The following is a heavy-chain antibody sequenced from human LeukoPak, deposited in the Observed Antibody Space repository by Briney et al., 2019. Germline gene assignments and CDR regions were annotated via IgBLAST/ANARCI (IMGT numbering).Heavy chain of an antibody. Sequence: SETLSLTCTVSGGSISSGSYYWSWIRQPAGKGLEWIGRIYTSGSTNYNPSLKSRVTISVDTSKNQFSLKLSSVTAADTAVYYCASSGDRLYYYYYMDVWGKGTTVTVSS. J-gene: IGHJ6*03. CDR2: IYTSGST. CDR1: GGSISSGSYY. CDR3: ASSGDRLYYYYYMDV. V-gene: IGHV4-61*02. D-gene: IGHD1-26*01.